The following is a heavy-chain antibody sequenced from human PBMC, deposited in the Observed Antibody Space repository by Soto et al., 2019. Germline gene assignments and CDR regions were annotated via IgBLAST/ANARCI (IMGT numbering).Heavy chain of an antibody. CDR1: GDSIRRGIYY. CDR2: AYYSGMT. Sequence: PSETLSLTCTVSGDSIRRGIYYWGGIRQPPGKGLEWIGSAYYSGMTRYGPSLRGRVTISVDTSKNQFSLRLSSVSAADTATYYCARLPAEGVIAGGARDVWGQGTTVTVSS. J-gene: IGHJ6*02. V-gene: IGHV4-39*01. D-gene: IGHD2-8*01. CDR3: ARLPAEGVIAGGARDV.